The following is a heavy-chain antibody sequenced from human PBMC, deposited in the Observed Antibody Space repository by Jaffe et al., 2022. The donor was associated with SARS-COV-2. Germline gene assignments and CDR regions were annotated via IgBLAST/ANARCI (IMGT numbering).Heavy chain of an antibody. CDR3: ARRRLRYYMDV. CDR1: GGSISSGAYY. Sequence: QLQLQESGPGLVKPSETLSLTCTVSGGSISSGAYYWAWIRQPPGRGLEWIGTVYYSGSTYYNPSLKSRVTLSIDTSENQFSLNLTSVTAADTALYYCARRRLRYYMDVWGKGTTVTVSS. D-gene: IGHD2-21*02. J-gene: IGHJ6*03. CDR2: VYYSGST. V-gene: IGHV4-39*01.